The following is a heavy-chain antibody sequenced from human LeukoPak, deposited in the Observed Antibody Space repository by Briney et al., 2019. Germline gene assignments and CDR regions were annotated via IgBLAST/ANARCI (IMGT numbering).Heavy chain of an antibody. CDR3: AKDQMGLRFLEWLSPFDY. J-gene: IGHJ4*02. V-gene: IGHV3-23*01. D-gene: IGHD3-3*01. Sequence: PGGSLRLSCAASGFTFSSYAMSWVRQAPGKGLEWVSAISGSGGCTYYADSVKGRFTISRDNSKNTLYLQTNSLRAEDTAVYYCAKDQMGLRFLEWLSPFDYWGQGTLVTVSS. CDR1: GFTFSSYA. CDR2: ISGSGGCT.